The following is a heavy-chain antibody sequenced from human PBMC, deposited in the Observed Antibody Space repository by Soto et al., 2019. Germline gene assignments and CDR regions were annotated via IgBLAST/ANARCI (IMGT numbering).Heavy chain of an antibody. V-gene: IGHV1-46*01. D-gene: IGHD2-15*01. CDR1: GYTFTSYY. Sequence: QVQLVQSGAEVKKPGASVKVSCKASGYTFTSYYMHWVRQAPGQGLEWMGIINPSGGSTSYAQKFQGRVTMTRDTSTSTVYMELSSLRSEDTAVYYCARSRVVVSWTTPTPDYHYGMDVWGQGTTVTVSS. CDR3: ARSRVVVSWTTPTPDYHYGMDV. J-gene: IGHJ6*02. CDR2: INPSGGST.